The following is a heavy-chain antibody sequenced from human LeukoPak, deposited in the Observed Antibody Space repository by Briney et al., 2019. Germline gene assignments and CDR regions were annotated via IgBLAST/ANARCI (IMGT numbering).Heavy chain of an antibody. Sequence: SVKVSCKASGGTFSSYAISWVRQAPGQGLEWMGGIIPIFGTANYAQKFQGRVTITTDESTSTAYMELSSLRSEDTAVYYCAILRRTVVVPAAKWYYYYMDVWGKGTTVTVSS. J-gene: IGHJ6*03. V-gene: IGHV1-69*05. CDR1: GGTFSSYA. D-gene: IGHD2-2*01. CDR3: AILRRTVVVPAAKWYYYYMDV. CDR2: IIPIFGTA.